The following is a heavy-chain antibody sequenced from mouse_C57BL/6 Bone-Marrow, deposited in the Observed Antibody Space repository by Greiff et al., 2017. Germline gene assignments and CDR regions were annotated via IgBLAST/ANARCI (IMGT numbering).Heavy chain of an antibody. J-gene: IGHJ3*01. D-gene: IGHD1-1*01. Sequence: EVHLVESGGGLVQPGGSLKLSCAASGFIFSNYGMSWVRQTPDKRLELVATIYSNGGSTYYPDSVKGRFTISRDNAKNTLYLQMSRLKSEDTAMYYGARGGYGSGFAYWGQGTLVTVSA. CDR3: ARGGYGSGFAY. CDR1: GFIFSNYG. CDR2: IYSNGGST. V-gene: IGHV5-6-3*01.